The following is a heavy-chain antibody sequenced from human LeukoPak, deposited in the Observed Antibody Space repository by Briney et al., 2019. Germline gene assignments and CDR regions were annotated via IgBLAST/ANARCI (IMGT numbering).Heavy chain of an antibody. V-gene: IGHV4-59*01. J-gene: IGHJ4*02. CDR3: ARDNIDSSTISYYFDY. D-gene: IGHD2-2*01. Sequence: ETLSLTCTVSGGSISSYYWSWIRQPPGKGLEWIGYISYSGTTSYNPSLKSRVTISLDTSKNQFSLKLSSVTAADTAVYYCARDNIDSSTISYYFDYWGQGTLVTVSS. CDR1: GGSISSYY. CDR2: ISYSGTT.